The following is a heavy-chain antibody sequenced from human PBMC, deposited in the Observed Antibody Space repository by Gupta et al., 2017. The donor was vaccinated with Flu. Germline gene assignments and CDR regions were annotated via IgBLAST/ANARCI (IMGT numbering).Heavy chain of an antibody. CDR1: GYTLTELS. CDR2: FAPEDGET. CDR3: ATNNCSGGSCYVYLDV. J-gene: IGHJ6*02. D-gene: IGHD2-15*01. V-gene: IGHV1-24*01. Sequence: QVQLVQSGAEVKKPGASVKVSCKVSGYTLTELSMPWVRPAPGKGLEWMGGFAPEDGETIYAQKFQGRVTMTEDTSTDTAYMELSSLRSEDTAVYYCATNNCSGGSCYVYLDVWGQGTTVTVSS.